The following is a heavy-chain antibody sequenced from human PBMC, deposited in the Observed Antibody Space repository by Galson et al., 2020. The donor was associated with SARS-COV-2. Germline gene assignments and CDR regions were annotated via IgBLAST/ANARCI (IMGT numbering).Heavy chain of an antibody. CDR1: GFTFSSYA. CDR3: ARRKVTTSFYSYGMDV. J-gene: IGHJ6*02. CDR2: ISYDGSNK. Sequence: GGSLRLSCAASGFTFSSYAMHWVRQAPGKGLEWVAVISYDGSNKYYAASVKGRFTISRDNSKNTLYLQMNSLRTEDTAVYYCARRKVTTSFYSYGMDVWRQGTTVTVSS. V-gene: IGHV3-30*04. D-gene: IGHD4-4*01.